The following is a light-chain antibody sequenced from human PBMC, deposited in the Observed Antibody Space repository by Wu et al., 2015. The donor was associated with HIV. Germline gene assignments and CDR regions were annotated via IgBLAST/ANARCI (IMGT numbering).Light chain of an antibody. J-gene: IGKJ1*01. V-gene: IGKV3-15*01. CDR3: QQYNNWPPWT. CDR1: QPLGTK. CDR2: NAF. Sequence: EIVMTQSPVTLSVSPGERVTLSCRASQPLGTKLAWYQQKPGQPPRLLIYNAFTRATGVPTRFSGSGLGTEFSLTISNMQSEDFAVYYCQQYNNWPPWTFGQGT.